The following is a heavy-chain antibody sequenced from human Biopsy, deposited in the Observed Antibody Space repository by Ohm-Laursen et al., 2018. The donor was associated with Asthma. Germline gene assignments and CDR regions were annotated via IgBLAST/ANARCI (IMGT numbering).Heavy chain of an antibody. CDR1: GRHFGSYN. Sequence: SLRLSCAASGRHFGSYNMHWARQVPGKGLEWVAIITFDGSTQHYGDSVKGRFTISRDNSKNMLFLQMNSLRAEDTAVYYCSRDTLGYYFDIWGQGTQVTASS. D-gene: IGHD3-9*01. J-gene: IGHJ4*02. V-gene: IGHV3-30-3*01. CDR3: SRDTLGYYFDI. CDR2: ITFDGSTQ.